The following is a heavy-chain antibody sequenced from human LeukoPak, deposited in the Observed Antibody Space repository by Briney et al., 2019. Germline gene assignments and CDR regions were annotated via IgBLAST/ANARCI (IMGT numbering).Heavy chain of an antibody. J-gene: IGHJ5*02. V-gene: IGHV1-2*02. CDR1: GYTFTGYY. CDR2: INPNSGGT. Sequence: ASVKVSCKASGYTFTGYYMHWVRQAPGQGVEWMGWINPNSGGTNYAQKFQGRVTMTRDTSISTAYMELSRLRSDDTAVYYCARDPSSTSNWFDPWGQGTLVTVSS. CDR3: ARDPSSTSNWFDP. D-gene: IGHD2-2*01.